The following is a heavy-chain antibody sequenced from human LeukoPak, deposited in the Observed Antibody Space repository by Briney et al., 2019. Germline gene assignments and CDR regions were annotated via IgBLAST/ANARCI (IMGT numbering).Heavy chain of an antibody. V-gene: IGHV3-23*01. CDR2: ISGSGGST. J-gene: IGHJ4*02. Sequence: GGSLRLSCAASGFTFSSYAMSWVRQAPGKGLEWVSAISGSGGSTYYADSVEGRFIISRDNSKSTLHLQLSSLRAEDTAVYYCAKAMSTDHYDSRGFYRVDFDSWGQGTLVTVSS. CDR1: GFTFSSYA. CDR3: AKAMSTDHYDSRGFYRVDFDS. D-gene: IGHD3-22*01.